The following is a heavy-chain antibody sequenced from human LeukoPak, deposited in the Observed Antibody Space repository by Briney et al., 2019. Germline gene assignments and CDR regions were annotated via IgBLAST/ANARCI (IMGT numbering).Heavy chain of an antibody. CDR1: GYTFTNYD. J-gene: IGHJ4*02. V-gene: IGHV1-46*01. CDR2: INPSGGST. CDR3: ARGGKGNADGYNQALDH. D-gene: IGHD5-24*01. Sequence: ASVKVSCEASGYTFTNYDIHWVRQAPGQGLEWMGIINPSGGSTTYAQKFQGRVTMTRDTSTSTVYMELSSLRSDDTAVYYCARGGKGNADGYNQALDHWGQGAQVTVSS.